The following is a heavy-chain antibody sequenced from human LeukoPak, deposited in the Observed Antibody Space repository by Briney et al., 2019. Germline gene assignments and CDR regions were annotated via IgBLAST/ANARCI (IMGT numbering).Heavy chain of an antibody. CDR1: GFTFSSYA. J-gene: IGHJ4*02. Sequence: GGSLRLSCAASGFTFSSYAMSWVRQAPGKGLEWVSAISGSGGSTYYADSVKGRFTISRDNSKNTLYLQMNSLRAEDTAVYYCAEDPSSLTTVTWGQGTLVTVSS. CDR3: AEDPSSLTTVT. D-gene: IGHD4-17*01. CDR2: ISGSGGST. V-gene: IGHV3-23*01.